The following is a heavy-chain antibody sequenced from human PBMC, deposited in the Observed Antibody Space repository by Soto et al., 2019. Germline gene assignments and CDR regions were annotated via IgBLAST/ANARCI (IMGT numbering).Heavy chain of an antibody. V-gene: IGHV1-18*01. CDR1: GYTFTSYG. D-gene: IGHD1-26*01. CDR3: ARDLSLLSMGADETVSYYFDY. Sequence: ASVEVSCKASGYTFTSYGISWVRQPPGQGLEWMGWISAYNGNTNYAQKLQGRVTMTTDTSTSTAYMELRSLRSDDTAVYYCARDLSLLSMGADETVSYYFDYWGQGTLVTVSS. J-gene: IGHJ4*02. CDR2: ISAYNGNT.